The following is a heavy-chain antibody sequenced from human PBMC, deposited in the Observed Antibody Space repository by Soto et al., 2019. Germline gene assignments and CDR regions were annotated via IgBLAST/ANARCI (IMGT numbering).Heavy chain of an antibody. CDR2: INWKSDI. V-gene: IGHV3-9*01. D-gene: IGHD3-16*01. J-gene: IGHJ4*02. CDR1: GFTCDDNA. Sequence: GGSLRLSCAVSGFTCDDNAMHWVRQAPEKGLEWVSGINWKSDIGYADSVKGRFTISRDNAENSLYLQMNSLRAEDTPLYYCAISQDRGGRTTFIYWGQGTQVTVSS. CDR3: AISQDRGGRTTFIY.